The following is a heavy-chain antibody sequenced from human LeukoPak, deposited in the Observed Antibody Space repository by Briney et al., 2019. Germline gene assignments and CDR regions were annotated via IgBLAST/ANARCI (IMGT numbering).Heavy chain of an antibody. J-gene: IGHJ6*03. V-gene: IGHV1-69*05. CDR2: IIPIFGTA. D-gene: IGHD2-15*01. Sequence: EASVKVSCKASGGTFSSYAISWVRQAPGQGLEWMGGIIPIFGTANYAQKFQGRVTITTDESTSTAYKELSSLRSEDTAVYYCASCGGGSCYRDYYYYMDVWGKGTTVTVSS. CDR3: ASCGGGSCYRDYYYYMDV. CDR1: GGTFSSYA.